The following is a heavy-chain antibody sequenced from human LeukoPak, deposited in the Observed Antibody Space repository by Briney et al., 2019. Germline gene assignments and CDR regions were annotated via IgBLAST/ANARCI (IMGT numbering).Heavy chain of an antibody. CDR1: GFTFSSYE. CDR2: ISSSGSTI. CDR3: ARETYSLADV. D-gene: IGHD4-11*01. Sequence: GGSLRLSCAASGFTFSSYEMNWVRQAPGKGLEWVSYISSSGSTIYYADSVKGRFTISRDNAKNSLYLQMNSLRAEDTAVYYCARETYSLADVWGQGTTVIVSS. J-gene: IGHJ6*02. V-gene: IGHV3-48*03.